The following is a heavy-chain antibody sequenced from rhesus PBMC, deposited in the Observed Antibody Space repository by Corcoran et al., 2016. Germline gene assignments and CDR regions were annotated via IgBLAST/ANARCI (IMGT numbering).Heavy chain of an antibody. CDR1: GYSLSSGYY. Sequence: QVQLQASGPGLVKPSETLSLTCAVSGYSLSSGYYWGWIRPPPGKGVAWLGYIGGSSGSTYYNPSLKSRVTISKDTSKNQFSLKLSSVTAADTAVYYCARQVAHCSDSGCSSKYFDIWGPCTPITISS. CDR2: IGGSSGST. CDR3: ARQVAHCSDSGCSSKYFDI. V-gene: IGHV4-99*01. D-gene: IGHD2-33*01. J-gene: IGHJ2*01.